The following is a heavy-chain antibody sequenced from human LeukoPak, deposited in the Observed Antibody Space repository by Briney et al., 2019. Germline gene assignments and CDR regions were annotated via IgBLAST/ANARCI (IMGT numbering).Heavy chain of an antibody. CDR3: ARNRDGYNSFDY. D-gene: IGHD5-24*01. V-gene: IGHV4-39*07. CDR2: IYYSGNT. Sequence: SETLSLTCAVSAGSINNSNYYWGWTRQPPGKGGEGIGSIYYSGNTYYNPSLKSRVTISVDTSKNQFSLKLSSVTAADTAVYYCARNRDGYNSFDYWGQGTLVTVSS. CDR1: AGSINNSNYY. J-gene: IGHJ4*02.